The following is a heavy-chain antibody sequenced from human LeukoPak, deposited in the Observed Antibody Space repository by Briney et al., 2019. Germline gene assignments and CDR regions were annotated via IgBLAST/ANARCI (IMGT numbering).Heavy chain of an antibody. D-gene: IGHD4-23*01. J-gene: IGHJ6*03. CDR1: GFTVSSNY. V-gene: IGHV4-34*01. CDR3: ARLARWWGNYYMDV. CDR2: INHPGST. Sequence: GSLRLSCAASGFTVSSNYMSWIRQTPGKVLEWIGEINHPGSTNYNPSLGSRVTISIDTSQNQFSLKLSSVSDADTGVYYCARLARWWGNYYMDVWDKGTTVTISS.